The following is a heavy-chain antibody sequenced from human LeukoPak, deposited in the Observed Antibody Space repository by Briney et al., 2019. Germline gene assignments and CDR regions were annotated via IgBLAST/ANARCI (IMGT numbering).Heavy chain of an antibody. J-gene: IGHJ4*02. V-gene: IGHV4-4*07. CDR1: GGSISSYY. Sequence: SETLSLTCTVSGGSISSYYWNWIRQPAGKGLEWIGRIYSSGSTDYNPSLTSRVTMSVDTSKNQFSLKLSSVTAADTAVYYCAREASGYSYGYGDYWGQGTQVTVSS. CDR3: AREASGYSYGYGDY. CDR2: IYSSGST. D-gene: IGHD5-18*01.